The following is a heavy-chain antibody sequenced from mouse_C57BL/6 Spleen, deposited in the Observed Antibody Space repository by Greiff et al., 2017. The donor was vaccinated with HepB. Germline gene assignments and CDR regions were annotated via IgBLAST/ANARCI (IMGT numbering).Heavy chain of an antibody. CDR2: IYPGDGDT. Sequence: QVQLKESGPELVKPGASVKISCKASGYAFSSSWMNWVKQRPGKGLEWIGRIYPGDGDTNYNGKFKGKATLTADKSSSTAYMQLSSLTSEDSAVYFCERSHYYGSSYYFDYWGQGTTLTVSS. CDR3: ERSHYYGSSYYFDY. J-gene: IGHJ2*01. V-gene: IGHV1-82*01. D-gene: IGHD1-1*01. CDR1: GYAFSSSW.